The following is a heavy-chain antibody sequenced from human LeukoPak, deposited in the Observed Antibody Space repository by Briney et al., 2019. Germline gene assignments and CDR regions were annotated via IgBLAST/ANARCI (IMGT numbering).Heavy chain of an antibody. J-gene: IGHJ6*03. CDR3: AREGRRPPYYYYYMDV. V-gene: IGHV3-23*01. Sequence: PGGSLRLSCVASGFTLSNYAMSWVRQAPGKGLEWVSSISGSTRSTYYADSVKGRFTISRDNSKNTLYLQMSSLRAEDTATYYCAREGRRPPYYYYYMDVWGKGTTVTISS. CDR2: ISGSTRST. CDR1: GFTLSNYA.